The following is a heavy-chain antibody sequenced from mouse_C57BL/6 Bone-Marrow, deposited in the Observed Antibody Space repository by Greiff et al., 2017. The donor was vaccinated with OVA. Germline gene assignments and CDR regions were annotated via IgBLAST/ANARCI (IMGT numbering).Heavy chain of an antibody. CDR1: GFTFSSYG. D-gene: IGHD1-1*01. J-gene: IGHJ4*01. Sequence: EVKLVESGGDLVKPGGSLKLSCAASGFTFSSYGMSWVRQTPDKRLEWVATISSGGSYTYYPDSVKGRFTIPRDNAKNTLYLQMSSLKSADTAMYYCASPLLPSALHYWGQGTSVTVSS. V-gene: IGHV5-6*01. CDR2: ISSGGSYT. CDR3: ASPLLPSALHY.